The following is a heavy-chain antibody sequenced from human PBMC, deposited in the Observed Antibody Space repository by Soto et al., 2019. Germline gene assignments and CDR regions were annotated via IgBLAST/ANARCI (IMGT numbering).Heavy chain of an antibody. J-gene: IGHJ4*02. D-gene: IGHD2-15*01. CDR2: MSSDGTST. V-gene: IGHV3-74*01. CDR1: GFTFSSYW. CDR3: ARVGCSGGSFVDY. Sequence: EVQLVESGGGLVQPGGSLRLSCAAAGFTFSSYWMHWVRKPPGKGLVWVSSMSSDGTSTGYADSVKGRVTISRDNDKNTFYLQINSLRAEDTAVYYCARVGCSGGSFVDYLGQGTLVTVSS.